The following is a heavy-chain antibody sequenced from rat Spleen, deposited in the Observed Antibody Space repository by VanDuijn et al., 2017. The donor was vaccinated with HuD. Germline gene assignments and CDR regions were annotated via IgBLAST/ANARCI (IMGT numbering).Heavy chain of an antibody. J-gene: IGHJ3*01. CDR2: ISTGGGST. D-gene: IGHD1-4*01. CDR3: TTGATRGDWFAY. V-gene: IGHV5-27*01. CDR1: GFTFSNYY. Sequence: EVQLVESGGGLVQPGRSLKLSCAASGFTFSNYYMAWVRQAPTKGLEWVAYISTGGGSTYYRDSVKGRFTISRDNAKSTLYLQMDSLRSEDTATYYCTTGATRGDWFAYWGQGTLVTVSS.